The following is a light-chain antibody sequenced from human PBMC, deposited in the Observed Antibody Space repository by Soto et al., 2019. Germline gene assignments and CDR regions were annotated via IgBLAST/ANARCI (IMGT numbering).Light chain of an antibody. CDR1: QSISSY. CDR2: AAS. J-gene: IGKJ3*01. V-gene: IGKV1-39*01. Sequence: DIPMTQSPSSLSASVGDRVTITCRASQSISSYLNWYQQKPGKAPKLLIYAASSLQSGVPSRFSGSGSGTDFTLTIRSLQPEDFATYYCQQSYSTPIFTFGPGTKVDIK. CDR3: QQSYSTPIFT.